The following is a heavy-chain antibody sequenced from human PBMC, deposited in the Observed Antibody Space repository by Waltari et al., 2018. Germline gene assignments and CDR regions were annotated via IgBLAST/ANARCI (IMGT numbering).Heavy chain of an antibody. V-gene: IGHV3-48*01. CDR3: ARDPYGMDV. J-gene: IGHJ6*02. CDR2: ISSSSSTI. Sequence: EVQLVESGGGLVQPGGSLRLSCAASGFTFSSYGINWVRQAPGKGLEWVSYISSSSSTIYYAESVKGRFTISRDNAKNSLYLQMNSLRAEDTAVYYCARDPYGMDVWGQGTTVTVSS. CDR1: GFTFSSYG.